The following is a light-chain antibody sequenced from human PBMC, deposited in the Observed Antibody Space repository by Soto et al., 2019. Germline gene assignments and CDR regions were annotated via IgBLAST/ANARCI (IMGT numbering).Light chain of an antibody. CDR1: NIGNKR. Sequence: SSELTQPPSVSEAPEKTATITCGGNNIGNKRVHWYRQKPGQAPVLLISYDSDRPSGIPERFSGSNSENTATLTISRVEAGDEADYYCQVWDIMTDNYVFGSGTKLTVL. J-gene: IGLJ1*01. V-gene: IGLV3-21*04. CDR2: YDS. CDR3: QVWDIMTDNYV.